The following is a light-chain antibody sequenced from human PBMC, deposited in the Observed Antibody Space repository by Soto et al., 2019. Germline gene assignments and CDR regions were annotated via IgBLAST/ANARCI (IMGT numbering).Light chain of an antibody. CDR1: QGISGY. V-gene: IGKV1-12*01. J-gene: IGKJ4*01. CDR2: AAS. CDR3: QQANSFPLT. Sequence: DIQLTQSPSSVSPSVGDRVTITCRASQGISGYLAWYQQKPGKVPKLLIYAASSLQSGVPLRFSGSGSGTDFTLTISSLQAEDSATYYCQQANSFPLTFGGGTKVDIK.